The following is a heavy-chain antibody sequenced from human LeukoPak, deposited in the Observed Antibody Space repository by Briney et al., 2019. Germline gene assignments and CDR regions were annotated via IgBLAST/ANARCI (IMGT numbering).Heavy chain of an antibody. D-gene: IGHD3-10*01. CDR1: GGSFSGYY. Sequence: PSETLSLTCAVYGGSFSGYYWSWIRQPPGKGLEWIGEINHSGSTNYNPSLKSRVTISVDTSKNQFSLKLSSVTAADTAVYYCARVVGAWFGESYFDYWGQGTLVTVSS. J-gene: IGHJ4*02. CDR2: INHSGST. CDR3: ARVVGAWFGESYFDY. V-gene: IGHV4-34*01.